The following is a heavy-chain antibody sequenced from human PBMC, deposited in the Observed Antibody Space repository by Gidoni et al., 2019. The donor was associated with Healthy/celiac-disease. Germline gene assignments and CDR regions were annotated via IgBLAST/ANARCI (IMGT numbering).Heavy chain of an antibody. CDR2: ISSTGNTI. CDR3: AGPYYSNYA. Sequence: EVQLVESGGGLVQPGGSLPLSCAVSGLTFGSSDINWVSQAPGKGLEWVSYISSTGNTIYYADSVKGRFTISRDNAKNSLYLQMNSLRAEDTAVYYCAGPYYSNYAWGQGTLVTVSS. CDR1: GLTFGSSD. J-gene: IGHJ5*02. V-gene: IGHV3-48*01. D-gene: IGHD4-4*01.